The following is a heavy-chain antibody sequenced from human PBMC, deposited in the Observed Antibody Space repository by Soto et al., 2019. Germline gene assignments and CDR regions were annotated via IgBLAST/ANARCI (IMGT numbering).Heavy chain of an antibody. V-gene: IGHV3-48*03. CDR3: VRRYCSSTSCTFDY. CDR2: ISSSGSAK. D-gene: IGHD2-2*01. CDR1: GSTFSSYE. J-gene: IGHJ4*02. Sequence: LRLSCAASGSTFSSYEMNWVRQAPGKGLEWVSYISSSGSAKYYADSVKGRFTISRDNAKNSLYLQMNSLRAEDTAVYYCVRRYCSSTSCTFDYWGQGTLVTVSS.